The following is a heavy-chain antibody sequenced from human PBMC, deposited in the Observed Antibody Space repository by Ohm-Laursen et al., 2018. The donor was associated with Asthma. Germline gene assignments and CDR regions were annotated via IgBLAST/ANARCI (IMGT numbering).Heavy chain of an antibody. Sequence: SLRLSCSASGFTFSSYGMHWVRQAPGKGLEWVAVISYDGSNKYYADSVEGRFTISRDNSKNTLYLQMNSLRAEDTAVYYCARGYSYGLDYWGQGTLVTVSS. CDR3: ARGYSYGLDY. D-gene: IGHD5-18*01. V-gene: IGHV3-30*03. CDR2: ISYDGSNK. CDR1: GFTFSSYG. J-gene: IGHJ4*02.